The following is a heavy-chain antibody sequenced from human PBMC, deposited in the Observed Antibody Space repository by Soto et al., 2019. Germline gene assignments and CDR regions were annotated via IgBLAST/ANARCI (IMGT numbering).Heavy chain of an antibody. CDR3: ARGSVVAGTEGVVGPQDHNWFDP. J-gene: IGHJ5*02. Sequence: QVQLVESGGGVVQPGRSLRLSCAASGFTFSSYGMHWVRQAPGKGLEWVAVIWYDGSNKYYADSVKGRFTISRDNSKNPLYLQMNSLRDEDTAVYYCARGSVVAGTEGVVGPQDHNWFDPWGQGTLVTVSS. CDR1: GFTFSSYG. V-gene: IGHV3-33*01. CDR2: IWYDGSNK. D-gene: IGHD6-19*01.